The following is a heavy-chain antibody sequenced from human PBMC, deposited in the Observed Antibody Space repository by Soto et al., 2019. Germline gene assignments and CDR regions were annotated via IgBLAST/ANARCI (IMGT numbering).Heavy chain of an antibody. CDR2: INPSGGST. CDR3: AAVVGYSYDTYYYYGMDV. D-gene: IGHD5-18*01. J-gene: IGHJ6*02. CDR1: GYTFTSYY. Sequence: QVQLVQSGAEVKKPGASVKVSCKASGYTFTSYYMHWVRQAPGQGLEWMGIINPSGGSTSYAQKFKGRVTMTRDPSTSTVYMELSSLRSEDTAVYYCAAVVGYSYDTYYYYGMDVWGQGTTVTVSS. V-gene: IGHV1-46*01.